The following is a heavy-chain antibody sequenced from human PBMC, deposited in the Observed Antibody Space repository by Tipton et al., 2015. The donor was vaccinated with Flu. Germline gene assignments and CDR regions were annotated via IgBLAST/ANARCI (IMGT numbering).Heavy chain of an antibody. CDR3: AREGPYSSAWYGLDAFDI. J-gene: IGHJ3*02. D-gene: IGHD6-19*01. V-gene: IGHV4-4*08. CDR2: IYTTGST. CDR1: GGSIGSFY. Sequence: TLSLTCTVSGGSIGSFYWNWIRQPPGKGLEWIGRIYTTGSTKYNPSLKSRVTISLDTSKNRFSLNLSSVTAADTAVYYCAREGPYSSAWYGLDAFDIWGQGTMVTVSS.